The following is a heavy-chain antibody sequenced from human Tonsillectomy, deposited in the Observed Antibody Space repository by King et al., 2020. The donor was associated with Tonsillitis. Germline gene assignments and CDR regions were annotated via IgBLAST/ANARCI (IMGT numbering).Heavy chain of an antibody. Sequence: QVQLQQWGAGLLKPSETLSLTCAVYGGSFSGYYWSWIRQPPGKGLEWIGEINHSGSTNYNPSLKSRVTISVDTSKNQFSLKLSSVTAADTAVYYCARGPYYGSGRNNWFDPWGQGTLVTVSS. J-gene: IGHJ5*02. D-gene: IGHD3-10*01. CDR2: INHSGST. CDR1: GGSFSGYY. V-gene: IGHV4-34*01. CDR3: ARGPYYGSGRNNWFDP.